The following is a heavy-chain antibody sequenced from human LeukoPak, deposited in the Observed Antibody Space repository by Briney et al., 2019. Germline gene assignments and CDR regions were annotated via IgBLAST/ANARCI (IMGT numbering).Heavy chain of an antibody. D-gene: IGHD3-10*01. Sequence: GGSLRLYCAASGFNFGSYYMTWVRQAPGKGLVWVSVISADSATTFYADSGKGRFTISRDNAKNTVFLQMSSLRAEDTALYYCARKSASGNYPLDYWGQGTLVTVSS. CDR1: GFNFGSYY. J-gene: IGHJ4*02. CDR3: ARKSASGNYPLDY. CDR2: ISADSATT. V-gene: IGHV3-23*01.